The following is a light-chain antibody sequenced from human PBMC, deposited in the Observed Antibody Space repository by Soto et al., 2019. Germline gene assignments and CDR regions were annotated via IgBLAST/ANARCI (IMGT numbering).Light chain of an antibody. CDR2: WAS. CDR3: QQYYSTGPEYT. Sequence: DIVMTQSPDSLAVSLGERATINCKSSQSVLYSSNNKNYLAWYQQKPGQPPKLLIYWASTRESGVPDRFSGSGSGTDFTLTISSLQAEDVAVYYCQQYYSTGPEYTFGQGTKLEIK. J-gene: IGKJ2*01. CDR1: QSVLYSSNNKNY. V-gene: IGKV4-1*01.